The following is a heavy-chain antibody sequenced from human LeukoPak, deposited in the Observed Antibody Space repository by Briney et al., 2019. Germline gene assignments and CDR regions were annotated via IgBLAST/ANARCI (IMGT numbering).Heavy chain of an antibody. CDR2: IYYSGST. J-gene: IGHJ6*02. CDR3: ARNSPSYRMEV. V-gene: IGHV4-59*01. CDR1: GGSISSYY. D-gene: IGHD2-21*01. Sequence: SETLSLTCTVSGGSISSYYWSWIRQPPGKGLEWIGYIYYSGSTNYNPSLKSRVTISVDTSKNQFSLKLSSVTASDTAVYYCARNSPSYRMEVWGQGTTVNV.